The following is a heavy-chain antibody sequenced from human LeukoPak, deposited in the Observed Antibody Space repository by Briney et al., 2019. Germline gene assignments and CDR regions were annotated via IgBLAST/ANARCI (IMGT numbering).Heavy chain of an antibody. CDR2: IYYSGST. J-gene: IGHJ4*02. V-gene: IGHV4-59*08. Sequence: PSETLSLTCTVSGGSINGHHWSWIRQSPGKALEWLGYIYYSGSTNYNPSLKSRVTISVDTSRNQFSLRLTSVTATHTAVYYCARQALGTSITCNPFDYWGQGTLVTVSS. CDR3: ARQALGTSITCNPFDY. CDR1: GGSINGHH. D-gene: IGHD2-2*01.